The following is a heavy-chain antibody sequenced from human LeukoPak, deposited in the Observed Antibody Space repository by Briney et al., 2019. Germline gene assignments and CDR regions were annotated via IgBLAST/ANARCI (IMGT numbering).Heavy chain of an antibody. V-gene: IGHV1-18*01. CDR3: ARDQLXYDQSRYHSYGMDV. D-gene: IGHD2-8*01. CDR2: ISAYNGNT. Sequence: ASVKVSCKASGXTXXNYGISWVRXXXGXGXXXXXXISAYNGNTNYAQKLQGRVSMTTDTPTSTAYMELRSLRSDDTAVYYCARDQLXYDQSRYHSYGMDVWGQGTTVTVSS. J-gene: IGHJ6*02. CDR1: GXTXXNYG.